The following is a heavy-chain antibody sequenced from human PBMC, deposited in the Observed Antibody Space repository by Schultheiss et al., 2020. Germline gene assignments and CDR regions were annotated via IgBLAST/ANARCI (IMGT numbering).Heavy chain of an antibody. D-gene: IGHD2-21*02. V-gene: IGHV3-13*01. J-gene: IGHJ5*02. CDR3: AREVRDDLHRSNWFDP. Sequence: GESLKISCAASGFTFSSYDMHWVRQATGKGLEWVSAIGTAGDTYYPGSVKGRFTISRENAKNSLYLQMNSLRAGDTAVYYCAREVRDDLHRSNWFDPWGQGTLVTGSS. CDR2: IGTAGDT. CDR1: GFTFSSYD.